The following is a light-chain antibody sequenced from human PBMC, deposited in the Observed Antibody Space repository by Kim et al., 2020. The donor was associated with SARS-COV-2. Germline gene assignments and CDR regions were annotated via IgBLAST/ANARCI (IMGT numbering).Light chain of an antibody. CDR1: QPVSRSY. J-gene: IGKJ3*01. CDR2: GAS. Sequence: SVGERATLSCRASQPVSRSYLAWYQQKPGQAPRVLIYGASNRATGIPDRFSGSDSGTDFTLTITSVTPEDFAVYFCHQNGTSPFAFGPGTKVDIK. CDR3: HQNGTSPFA. V-gene: IGKV3-20*01.